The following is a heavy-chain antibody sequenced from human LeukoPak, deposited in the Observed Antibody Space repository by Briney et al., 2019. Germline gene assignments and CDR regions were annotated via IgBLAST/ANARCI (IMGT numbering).Heavy chain of an antibody. D-gene: IGHD3-22*01. CDR2: ITISGAGT. J-gene: IGHJ1*01. V-gene: IGHV3-23*01. CDR3: ARAPAEIGGYYPEYFRH. CDR1: GFTFSNSA. Sequence: GGSLRLSCAASGFTFSNSAMSWVRQAPGKGLDWVSTITISGAGTYYADSVKGRFTISRDNAKNTVSLQMNGLRAEDTGVYYCARAPAEIGGYYPEYFRHWGQGTLVTVSS.